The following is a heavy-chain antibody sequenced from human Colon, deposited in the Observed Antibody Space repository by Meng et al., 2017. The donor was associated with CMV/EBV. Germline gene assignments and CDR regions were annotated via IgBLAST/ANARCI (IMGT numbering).Heavy chain of an antibody. V-gene: IGHV3-74*01. D-gene: IGHD1-26*01. J-gene: IGHJ4*02. CDR2: INSDGTRA. Sequence: CEASGFTFNSYWIHWVRQVPGKGLVWVSRINSDGTRASYADSVQGRFTISRDNAKSTLYLQMNSLRAEDTAVYYCARGYSGTYRADYWGQGTLVTVSS. CDR3: ARGYSGTYRADY. CDR1: GFTFNSYW.